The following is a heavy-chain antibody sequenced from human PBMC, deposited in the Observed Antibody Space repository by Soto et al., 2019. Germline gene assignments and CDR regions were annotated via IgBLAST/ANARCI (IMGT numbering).Heavy chain of an antibody. CDR1: GGYISTYY. V-gene: IGHV4-34*01. Sequence: PSETLSLTCTVSGGYISTYYWTWIRQPPGTGLEWIGEINHSGSTSYNPSLKSRVTISVDTPKNQFSLKLTSVTAADTAVYYCARDKITGLFDYWGQGTLVTVSS. D-gene: IGHD2-8*02. J-gene: IGHJ4*02. CDR3: ARDKITGLFDY. CDR2: INHSGST.